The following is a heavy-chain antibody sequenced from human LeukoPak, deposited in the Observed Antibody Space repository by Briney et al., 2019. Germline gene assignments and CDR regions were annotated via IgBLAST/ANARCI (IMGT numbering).Heavy chain of an antibody. D-gene: IGHD6-19*01. CDR3: ARPYSSGWTTGY. V-gene: IGHV1-2*02. CDR1: GYTFTGYY. CDR2: INPNSGGT. Sequence: APVTVSCKASGYTFTGYYMHWVRQAPGQGLEWMGWINPNSGGTNFAQKFQGRVTMTRDTSISTAYMELSRLRSDDTAVYYCARPYSSGWTTGYWGQGTLVTVSS. J-gene: IGHJ4*02.